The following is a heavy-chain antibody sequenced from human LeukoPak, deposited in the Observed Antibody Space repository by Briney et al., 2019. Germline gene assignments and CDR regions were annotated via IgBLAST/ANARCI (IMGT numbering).Heavy chain of an antibody. Sequence: GGSLRLSCAASEFTFSNYAMHWVRQTPGKGLEWVSTINDNGRNTHYADSVKGRFTISRDNSKDTIYLQMNGLRVEDTAIYYCIKDVGGSAFYEYWGQGILVTV. D-gene: IGHD2-15*01. J-gene: IGHJ4*02. V-gene: IGHV3-23*01. CDR1: EFTFSNYA. CDR2: INDNGRNT. CDR3: IKDVGGSAFYEY.